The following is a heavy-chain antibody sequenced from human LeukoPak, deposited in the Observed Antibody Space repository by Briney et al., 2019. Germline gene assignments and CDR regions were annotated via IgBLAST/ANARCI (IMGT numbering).Heavy chain of an antibody. J-gene: IGHJ4*02. D-gene: IGHD3-22*01. CDR2: ISNSGSYI. V-gene: IGHV3-21*01. CDR1: GFTFSNYS. Sequence: GGSLRLSCTASGFTFSNYSMNWVRQAPGKGLEWVSSISNSGSYIYYADSVKDRFTISRDNAKSSLYLQMNSLRAEDTAVYYCARDYSPPHYYDSSGYFDDWGQGTLVTVSS. CDR3: ARDYSPPHYYDSSGYFDD.